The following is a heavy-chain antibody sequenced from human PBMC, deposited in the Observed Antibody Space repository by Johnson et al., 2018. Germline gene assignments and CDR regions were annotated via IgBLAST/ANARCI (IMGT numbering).Heavy chain of an antibody. V-gene: IGHV3-11*04. J-gene: IGHJ6*03. Sequence: RQAPGKGLEWVSYISSRGNIIYYADSVKGRFTISRDNAKNSLYLQMNSLRAEDTAVYYCARGPYYYYMDVWGKGTTVTVSS. CDR3: ARGPYYYYMDV. CDR2: ISSRGNII.